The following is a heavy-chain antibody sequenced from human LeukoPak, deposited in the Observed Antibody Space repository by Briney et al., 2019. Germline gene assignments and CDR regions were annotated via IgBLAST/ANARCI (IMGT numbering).Heavy chain of an antibody. D-gene: IGHD6-13*01. CDR3: ARGSAMAAAGVWFYYGLDV. CDR1: GGSISSSSYY. Sequence: PSETLSLTCTVSGGSISSSSYYWGWIRQPPGKGLEWIGSIYYSGSTYYNPSLKSRVTISVDTSKNQFSLKLSSVTAADTAVYYCARGSAMAAAGVWFYYGLDVWGQGSTVTVSS. J-gene: IGHJ6*02. V-gene: IGHV4-39*07. CDR2: IYYSGST.